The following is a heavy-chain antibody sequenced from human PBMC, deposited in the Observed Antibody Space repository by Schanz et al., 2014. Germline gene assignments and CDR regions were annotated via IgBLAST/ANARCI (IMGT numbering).Heavy chain of an antibody. CDR1: GYTFTSYS. CDR2: IIPILGIA. J-gene: IGHJ4*02. V-gene: IGHV1-69*09. CDR3: ASSGAGYSSSWDFDY. Sequence: QVQLVQSGAEVKKPGASVKVSCKASGYTFTSYSMHWVRQAPGQGLEWMGRIIPILGIANYAQKFQGRVTITADKSTFTAYMDVSSLRSEDTAVYYCASSGAGYSSSWDFDYWGQGTLXTVSS. D-gene: IGHD6-13*01.